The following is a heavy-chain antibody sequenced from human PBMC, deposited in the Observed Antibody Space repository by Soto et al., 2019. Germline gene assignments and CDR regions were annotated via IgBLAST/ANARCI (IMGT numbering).Heavy chain of an antibody. CDR2: ISQSGFT. V-gene: IGHV4-34*01. J-gene: IGHJ5*02. Sequence: XXTLCLPYAVSTESLRGYYWTWILQSPGKGLEWTGEISQSGFTNYNPSLESRVTLSVDTSKSEFSLHLTSMTAADTALYYCARGLFSSGWYSYFDPWGQGTPVTVSS. CDR1: TESLRGYY. CDR3: ARGLFSSGWYSYFDP. D-gene: IGHD6-19*01.